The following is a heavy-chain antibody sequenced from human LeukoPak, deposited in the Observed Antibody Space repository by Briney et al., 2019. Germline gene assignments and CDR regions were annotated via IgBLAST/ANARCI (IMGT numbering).Heavy chain of an antibody. CDR3: ARARGKNNRYKSYYYYYMDV. D-gene: IGHD1-14*01. Sequence: ASVKVSCKASGYTFTGYYMHWVRQAPGQGLEWMGWINPNSGGTNYAQKFQGRVTMTRNTSISTAYMELSSLRSEDTAVYYCARARGKNNRYKSYYYYYMDVWGKGTTVTISS. CDR1: GYTFTGYY. V-gene: IGHV1-2*02. J-gene: IGHJ6*03. CDR2: INPNSGGT.